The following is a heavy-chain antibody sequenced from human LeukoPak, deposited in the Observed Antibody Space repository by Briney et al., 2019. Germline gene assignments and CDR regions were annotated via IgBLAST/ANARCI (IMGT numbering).Heavy chain of an antibody. CDR3: AKDWRITSRGPFDY. CDR1: GFTFSSYG. CDR2: ISYDGSNE. D-gene: IGHD3-3*01. J-gene: IGHJ4*02. V-gene: IGHV3-30*18. Sequence: GGSLRLSCAASGFTFSSYGMHWVRQAPGKGLEWVAVISYDGSNEYYADSVKGRFTISRDNSKDTLYLQMNSLRAEDTAVYYCAKDWRITSRGPFDYWGQGTLVTVSS.